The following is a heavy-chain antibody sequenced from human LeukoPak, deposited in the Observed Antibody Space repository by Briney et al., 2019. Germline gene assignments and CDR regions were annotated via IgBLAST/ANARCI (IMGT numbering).Heavy chain of an antibody. V-gene: IGHV4-34*01. Sequence: PSETLSLTCAVYGGSFSGYYWSWIRQPPGKGLEWIGEINHSGSTNYNPSLKSRVTISVDTSKNQFSLKLSSVTAADTAVYYCARGTNLPAMVVVVAGQAFDYWGQGTLVTVSS. D-gene: IGHD3-22*01. CDR3: ARGTNLPAMVVVVAGQAFDY. J-gene: IGHJ4*02. CDR1: GGSFSGYY. CDR2: INHSGST.